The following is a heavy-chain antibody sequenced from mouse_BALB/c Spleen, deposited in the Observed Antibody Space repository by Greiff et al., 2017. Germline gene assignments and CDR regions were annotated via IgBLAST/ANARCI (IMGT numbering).Heavy chain of an antibody. Sequence: VHVKQSGPELVKPGASVKISCKASGYTFTDYNMHWVKQSHGKSLEWIGYIYPYNGGTGYNQKFKSKATLTVDNSSSTAYMELRSLTSEDSAVYYCARDYDWYFDVWGAGTTVTVSS. V-gene: IGHV1S29*02. J-gene: IGHJ1*01. CDR2: IYPYNGGT. CDR3: ARDYDWYFDV. CDR1: GYTFTDYN. D-gene: IGHD2-4*01.